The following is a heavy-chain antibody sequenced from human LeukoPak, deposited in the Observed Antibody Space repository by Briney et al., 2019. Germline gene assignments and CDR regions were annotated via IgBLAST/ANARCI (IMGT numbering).Heavy chain of an antibody. V-gene: IGHV4-59*08. CDR1: GGSISSYC. CDR2: IYYSGST. Sequence: SETLSLTCTVSGGSISSYCWSWVRQPPGKGLEWIGYIYYSGSTNYNPSLKSRVTISVDTSKNQFSLKLSSVTAADTAVYYCARSLWFGEFYFDYWGQGTLVTVSS. J-gene: IGHJ4*02. D-gene: IGHD3-10*01. CDR3: ARSLWFGEFYFDY.